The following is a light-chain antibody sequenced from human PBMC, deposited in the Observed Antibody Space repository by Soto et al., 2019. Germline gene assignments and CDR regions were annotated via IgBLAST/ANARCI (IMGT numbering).Light chain of an antibody. CDR3: QQYYSTPSWT. CDR1: QSVLYSSNNKNY. Sequence: DIVMTQSPDSLAVSLGERATINCKSSQSVLYSSNNKNYLAWYQQKPGQPPKLLIYCASTRESGVPDRFSGSGSGTDFTLTISSRQAEDVAVYYCQQYYSTPSWTFGQGTKVEIK. V-gene: IGKV4-1*01. J-gene: IGKJ1*01. CDR2: CAS.